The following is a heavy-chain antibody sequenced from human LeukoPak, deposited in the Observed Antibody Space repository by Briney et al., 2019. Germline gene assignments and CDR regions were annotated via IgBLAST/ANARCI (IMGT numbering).Heavy chain of an antibody. D-gene: IGHD3-3*01. Sequence: ASVKVSCKASGYTFTIYDINWVRQAPGQGLEWVGWMNPNNGGTVYAQKFQGRVTMTRDTSTGTLYMELNSLKSEDTAVYYCARGAIFGVTPRGYGMDVWGQGTTVTVSS. J-gene: IGHJ6*02. CDR1: GYTFTIYD. CDR3: ARGAIFGVTPRGYGMDV. V-gene: IGHV1-8*01. CDR2: MNPNNGGT.